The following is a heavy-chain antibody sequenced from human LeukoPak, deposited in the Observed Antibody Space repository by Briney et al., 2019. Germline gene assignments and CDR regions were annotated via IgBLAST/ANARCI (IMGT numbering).Heavy chain of an antibody. J-gene: IGHJ4*02. CDR3: AREGGFYRPLDY. Sequence: ASVKVSCKASGGIFSSYAINWVRQAPGQGLEWMGGIIPIFGTPTYAQKFQGRVTITADESTSTAFMELTSLGSEDTAVYYCAREGGFYRPLDYTGRGTLVTVSS. V-gene: IGHV1-69*13. CDR1: GGIFSSYA. D-gene: IGHD3-3*01. CDR2: IIPIFGTP.